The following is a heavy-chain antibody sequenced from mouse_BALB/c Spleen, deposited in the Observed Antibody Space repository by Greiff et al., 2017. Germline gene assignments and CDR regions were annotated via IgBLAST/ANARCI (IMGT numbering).Heavy chain of an antibody. V-gene: IGHV1-14*01. Sequence: VQLKESGPELVKPGASVKMSCKASGYTFTSYVMHWVKQKPGQGLEWIGYINPYNDGTKYNEKFKGKATLTSDKSSSTAYMELSSLTSEDSAVYYCARGGYGSSWAMDYWGQGTSVTVSS. CDR3: ARGGYGSSWAMDY. J-gene: IGHJ4*01. CDR2: INPYNDGT. D-gene: IGHD1-1*01. CDR1: GYTFTSYV.